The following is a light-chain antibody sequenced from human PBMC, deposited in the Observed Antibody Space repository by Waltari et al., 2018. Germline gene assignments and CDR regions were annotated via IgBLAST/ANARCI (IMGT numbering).Light chain of an antibody. CDR1: SSHVGGYNH. CDR3: SSYTSSSTLYV. V-gene: IGLV2-14*01. J-gene: IGLJ1*01. CDR2: DVS. Sequence: QSALTQPASVSGSPGQSLTISCTGTSSHVGGYNHVALYQQHPGKAPKLMIYDVSKRPSGVSNRFSGSKSGNTASLTISGLQAEDEADYYCSSYTSSSTLYVFGTGTKVTVL.